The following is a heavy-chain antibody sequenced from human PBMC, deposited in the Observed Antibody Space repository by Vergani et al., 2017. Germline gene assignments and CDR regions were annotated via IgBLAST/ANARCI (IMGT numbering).Heavy chain of an antibody. D-gene: IGHD2-15*01. CDR1: GGTFSSYT. J-gene: IGHJ3*02. CDR3: ARDSWDSDRNDDAFDI. CDR2: IIPILGIA. Sequence: QVQLVQSGAEVKKPGSSVKVSCKASGGTFSSYTISWVRQAPGQGLEWMGRIIPILGIANYAQKFQGRVTITADKSTSTAYMELSSLRSEDTAVYYCARDSWDSDRNDDAFDIWGQGTMVTVSS. V-gene: IGHV1-69*08.